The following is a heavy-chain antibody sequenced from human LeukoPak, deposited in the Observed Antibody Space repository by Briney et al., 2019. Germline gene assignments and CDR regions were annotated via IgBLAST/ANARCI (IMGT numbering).Heavy chain of an antibody. CDR1: GFTFSSYA. D-gene: IGHD5-18*01. J-gene: IGHJ4*02. V-gene: IGHV3-48*03. CDR2: ISSSGSTI. Sequence: QPGGSLRLSCAASGFTFSSYAMNWVRQAPGKGLDWVSYISSSGSTIYSEDSVKGRFTISRDNAKNSLYLQMNSLRAEDTAVYYCAREGGGYSYGSFDSWGQGTLVTVSS. CDR3: AREGGGYSYGSFDS.